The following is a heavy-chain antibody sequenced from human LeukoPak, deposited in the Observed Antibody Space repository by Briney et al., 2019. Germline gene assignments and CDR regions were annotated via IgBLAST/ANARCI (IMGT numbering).Heavy chain of an antibody. Sequence: GGSLRLSCAASGFTFSSYWMHWVRQAPGKGLVRVTRINSDGSSTNYADSVKGRFTISRDNAKNTLYLQMNSLRAEDTAVYYCARGSSGWYYFDYWGQGTLVTVSS. J-gene: IGHJ4*02. D-gene: IGHD6-19*01. V-gene: IGHV3-74*01. CDR1: GFTFSSYW. CDR3: ARGSSGWYYFDY. CDR2: INSDGSST.